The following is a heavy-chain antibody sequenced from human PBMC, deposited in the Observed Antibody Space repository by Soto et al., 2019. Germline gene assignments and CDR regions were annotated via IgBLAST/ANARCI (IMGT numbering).Heavy chain of an antibody. D-gene: IGHD4-4*01. V-gene: IGHV1-69*12. CDR2: SIPNFGTA. CDR3: ARDGGVYDYSPFDY. Sequence: QVQLVQSGAEVKKPGSSVKVSCKASGGTFSSYAISWVRQAPGQGLEWMGGSIPNFGTADYAQKFQGRVTITADESTSTAYMELSSLRSEDTAGYYCARDGGVYDYSPFDYWGQGTLVTVSS. CDR1: GGTFSSYA. J-gene: IGHJ4*02.